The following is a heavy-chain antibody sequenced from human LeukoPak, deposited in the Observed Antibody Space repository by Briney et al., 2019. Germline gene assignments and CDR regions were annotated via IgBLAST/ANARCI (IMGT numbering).Heavy chain of an antibody. CDR3: AKDEVVVAATPQYFQH. D-gene: IGHD2-15*01. V-gene: IGHV3-30*18. CDR1: GFTFSSYG. CDR2: ISYDGSNK. Sequence: GGSLRLSCAASGFTFSSYGMHWVRQAPGKGQEWVAVISYDGSNKYYADSVKGRFTISRDNSKNTLYLQMNSLRAEDTAVYYCAKDEVVVAATPQYFQHWGQGTLVTVSS. J-gene: IGHJ1*01.